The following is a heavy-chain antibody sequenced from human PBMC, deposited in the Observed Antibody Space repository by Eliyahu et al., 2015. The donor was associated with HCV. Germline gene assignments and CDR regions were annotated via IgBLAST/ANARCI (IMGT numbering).Heavy chain of an antibody. CDR2: IRSKAYGGTT. V-gene: IGHV3-49*05. J-gene: IGHJ6*02. CDR3: TNTVPAAIPDGMDV. Sequence: EVQLVESGGGLVKPGRSLRLSCTASGFTFGDXAMSWFRQAPGKGLGWVGFIRSKAYGGTTEYAASVKGRFTISRDDSKSIAYLQMNSLKTEDTAVYYCTNTVPAAIPDGMDVWGQGTTVTVSS. CDR1: GFTFGDXA. D-gene: IGHD2-2*02.